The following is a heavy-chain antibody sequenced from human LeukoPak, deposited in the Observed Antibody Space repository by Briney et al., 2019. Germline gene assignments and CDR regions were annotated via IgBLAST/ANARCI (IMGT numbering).Heavy chain of an antibody. V-gene: IGHV4-59*07. D-gene: IGHD2-21*01. CDR2: ISYSERF. CDR1: GDSMDTHY. Sequence: SDTLSLTCTVSGDSMDTHYWSWIRQTPGKGLEWIAYISYSERFNYNTSLKSRVTTSIDTSKNQCSLVLTSVTAADTALYYCARFVPVRTHTNSPGFDYWGQGTLVTVSS. J-gene: IGHJ4*02. CDR3: ARFVPVRTHTNSPGFDY.